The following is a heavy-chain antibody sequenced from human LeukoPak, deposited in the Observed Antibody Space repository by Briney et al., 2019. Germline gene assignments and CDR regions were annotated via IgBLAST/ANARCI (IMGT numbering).Heavy chain of an antibody. D-gene: IGHD4-17*01. Sequence: PSETLSLTCTVSGVSISSYYWSWLRQPPGKGLEWIGYIYYTGSTNYNPSLKSRVAISVDTSNNQFTLKLSSLTAADTAVYYCAREKYGDYVPNTLDVWGQGAMVTVSS. CDR1: GVSISSYY. CDR2: IYYTGST. J-gene: IGHJ3*01. V-gene: IGHV4-59*01. CDR3: AREKYGDYVPNTLDV.